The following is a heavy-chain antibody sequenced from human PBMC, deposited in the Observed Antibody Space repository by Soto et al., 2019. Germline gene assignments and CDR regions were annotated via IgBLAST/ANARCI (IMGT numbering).Heavy chain of an antibody. J-gene: IGHJ6*03. D-gene: IGHD4-17*01. CDR1: GDTFSRHT. CDR3: ARVAEMGTVTKGYYNYMVV. CDR2: ILPILGIA. Sequence: QVQLVQSGAEVQKPGSSVNVSCKASGDTFSRHTISWVRQAPGQGPEWMRRILPILGIANSAQKFQGRVTIAEDKPTSTAFMGLSSLISEDAAVDYCARVAEMGTVTKGYYNYMVVWAKGTTDTVSS. V-gene: IGHV1-69*02.